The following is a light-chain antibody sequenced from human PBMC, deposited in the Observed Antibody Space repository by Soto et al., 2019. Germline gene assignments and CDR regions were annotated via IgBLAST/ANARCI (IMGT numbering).Light chain of an antibody. CDR2: DAF. V-gene: IGKV1-13*02. Sequence: AIQLTQSPSSLSASVGDRVTITCRASQALSSGFAWYQQKPGRAPKLLIYDAFNLESGVPSRFRGDRSGTDFTPTISSLQPEDLATDHCQQYCGVPPTFGGGTRVEIK. CDR1: QALSSG. CDR3: QQYCGVPPT. J-gene: IGKJ4*01.